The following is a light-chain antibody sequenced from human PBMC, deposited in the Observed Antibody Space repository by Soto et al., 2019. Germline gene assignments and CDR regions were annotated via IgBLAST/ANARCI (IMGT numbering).Light chain of an antibody. CDR2: GAS. CDR3: QQYGSSRS. J-gene: IGKJ1*01. V-gene: IGKV3-20*01. Sequence: EIVLTQSPGTLSLSPGERATLSCRASQSVSSSYLVWYQQKPGQAPRLLIYGASSRATGIPDRFSGSGSGTDFTLTSSRLEPDDSAVYYCQQYGSSRSVGQGTKVEIK. CDR1: QSVSSSY.